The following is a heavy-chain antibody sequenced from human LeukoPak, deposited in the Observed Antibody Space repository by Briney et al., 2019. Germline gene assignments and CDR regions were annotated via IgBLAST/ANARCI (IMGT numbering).Heavy chain of an antibody. CDR2: ISGSGGST. D-gene: IGHD3-10*01. J-gene: IGHJ5*02. Sequence: QAGGSLRLSCAASGFTFSSYAMSWVRQAPGKGLEWVSAISGSGGSTYYADSVKGRFTISRDNSKNTLYLQMNSLRAEDTAVYYCAKDRNTMVSPPRIWFDPWGQGTLVTVSS. V-gene: IGHV3-23*01. CDR3: AKDRNTMVSPPRIWFDP. CDR1: GFTFSSYA.